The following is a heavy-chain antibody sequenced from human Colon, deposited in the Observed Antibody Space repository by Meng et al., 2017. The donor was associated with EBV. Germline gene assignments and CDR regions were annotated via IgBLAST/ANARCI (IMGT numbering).Heavy chain of an antibody. Sequence: QLRVPEPGPGMVRPSETLLLTGTVSGGSISSSSYYWGWIRQPPGKGLEWIGSIYYSGSTYYNPSLKSRVTISVDTSKNQFSLKLSSVTAADTAVYYCASPLGILGIVDLWGRGTLVTVSS. CDR3: ASPLGILGIVDL. CDR2: IYYSGST. J-gene: IGHJ2*01. V-gene: IGHV4-39*01. CDR1: GGSISSSSYY. D-gene: IGHD7-27*01.